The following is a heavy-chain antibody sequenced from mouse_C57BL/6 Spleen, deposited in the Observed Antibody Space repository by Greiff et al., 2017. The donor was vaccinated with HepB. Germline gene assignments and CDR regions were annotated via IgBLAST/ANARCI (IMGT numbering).Heavy chain of an antibody. CDR2: IYPRDGST. CDR1: GYTFTDHT. D-gene: IGHD2-4*01. Sequence: VQLQQSDAELVKPGASVKISCKVSGYTFTDHTIHWMKQRPEQGLEWIGYIYPRDGSTKYNEKFKGKATLTADKSSSTAYMQLNSLTSEDSAVYFCARGPIYYDYDEAMDYWGQGTSVTVSS. J-gene: IGHJ4*01. CDR3: ARGPIYYDYDEAMDY. V-gene: IGHV1-78*01.